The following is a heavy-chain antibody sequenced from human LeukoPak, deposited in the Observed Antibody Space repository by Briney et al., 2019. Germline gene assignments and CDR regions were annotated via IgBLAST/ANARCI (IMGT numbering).Heavy chain of an antibody. V-gene: IGHV4-61*02. Sequence: HPSETLSLTCTVSGGSISSGSYYWSRIRQPAGKGLEWIGRIYTSGSTNYNPSLKSRVTISVDTSKNQFSLKLSSVTAADTAVYYCARDPRVVTHLNYYYYYMDVWGKGTTVTVSS. CDR3: ARDPRVVTHLNYYYYYMDV. D-gene: IGHD3-3*01. CDR1: GGSISSGSYY. CDR2: IYTSGST. J-gene: IGHJ6*03.